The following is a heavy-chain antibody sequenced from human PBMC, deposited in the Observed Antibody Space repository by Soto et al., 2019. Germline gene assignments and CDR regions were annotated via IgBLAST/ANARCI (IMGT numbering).Heavy chain of an antibody. J-gene: IGHJ3*01. D-gene: IGHD5-12*01. V-gene: IGHV3-23*01. Sequence: EVQLLVSGGGSAQPGGSLRLSCKVSGFTLTNYAMSWVRQTPGKGLEWVSQISASGDRTYYADSVKGRFTISKDFSKNTLFLQMNSLRGEDSAVYYCEGSWTWGQGTMVTVSS. CDR2: ISASGDRT. CDR1: GFTLTNYA. CDR3: EGSWT.